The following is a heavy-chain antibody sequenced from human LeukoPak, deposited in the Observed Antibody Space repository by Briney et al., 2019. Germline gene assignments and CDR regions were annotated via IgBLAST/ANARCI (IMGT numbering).Heavy chain of an antibody. CDR1: GGSFRGDYY. V-gene: IGHV4-61*02. D-gene: IGHD3-22*01. CDR2: IYTSGST. Sequence: MASETLSLTCTVSGGSFRGDYYWSWIRQPAGKGLGGIGRIYTSGSTNYNPSLKSRVTISVDTSKNQFSLKLSSVTAADTAVYYCARDRWDSSGYWARSPSYWFDPWGQGTLVTVSS. CDR3: ARDRWDSSGYWARSPSYWFDP. J-gene: IGHJ5*02.